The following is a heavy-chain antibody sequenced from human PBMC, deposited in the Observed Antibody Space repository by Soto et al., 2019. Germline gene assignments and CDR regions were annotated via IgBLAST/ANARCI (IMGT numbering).Heavy chain of an antibody. V-gene: IGHV1-3*05. Sequence: QVQLVQSGAEEKKPGASVKVSCKASGYTFTSYAMHWVRQAPGQRLEWMGWINAGTGNTKYSQKFQGRVTITRDTSASTAYMELSSLRSEDTAVYYCARGTVVTHFDYCGQGTLVTVSS. J-gene: IGHJ4*02. D-gene: IGHD2-15*01. CDR1: GYTFTSYA. CDR2: INAGTGNT. CDR3: ARGTVVTHFDY.